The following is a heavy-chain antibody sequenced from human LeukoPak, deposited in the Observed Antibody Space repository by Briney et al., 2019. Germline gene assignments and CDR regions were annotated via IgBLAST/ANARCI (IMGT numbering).Heavy chain of an antibody. J-gene: IGHJ3*01. CDR2: IWYDGSKA. V-gene: IGHV3-33*06. Sequence: GGSLRLSCAASGFIFNDYGMHWVRQAPGKGLEWVAVIWYDGSKAYYGDSVKGRFAISRDGANSTLFLQMNSLRVEDTAVYYCAKDYYYDSSGYDAFDLWGQGTMVTVSS. CDR1: GFIFNDYG. CDR3: AKDYYYDSSGYDAFDL. D-gene: IGHD3-22*01.